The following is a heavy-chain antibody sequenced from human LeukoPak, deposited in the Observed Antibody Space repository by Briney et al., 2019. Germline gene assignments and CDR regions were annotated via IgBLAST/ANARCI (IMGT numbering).Heavy chain of an antibody. Sequence: SETLSLTCTVSGGSISSYYWSWIRQPPGKGLEWIGYIYYSGSTNYNPSLKSRVTISVDTSKNQFSLKLSSVTAADTAVYYCARASYYDSSGYSGWIGAFDIWGQGTMVTVSS. CDR3: ARASYYDSSGYSGWIGAFDI. J-gene: IGHJ3*02. D-gene: IGHD3-22*01. CDR1: GGSISSYY. V-gene: IGHV4-59*01. CDR2: IYYSGST.